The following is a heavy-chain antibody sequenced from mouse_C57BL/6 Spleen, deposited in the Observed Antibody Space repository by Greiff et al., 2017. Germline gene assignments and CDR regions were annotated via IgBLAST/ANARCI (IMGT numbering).Heavy chain of an antibody. J-gene: IGHJ1*03. D-gene: IGHD1-1*01. CDR1: GFTFSSYA. CDR3: AREKGSSPRYFDV. Sequence: EVNVVESGGGLVKPGGSLKLSCAASGFTFSSYAMSWVRQTPEKRLEWVATISDGGSYTYYPDNVKGRFTISRDNAKNNLYLQMSHLKSEDTAMYYCAREKGSSPRYFDVWGTGTTVTVSS. CDR2: ISDGGSYT. V-gene: IGHV5-4*01.